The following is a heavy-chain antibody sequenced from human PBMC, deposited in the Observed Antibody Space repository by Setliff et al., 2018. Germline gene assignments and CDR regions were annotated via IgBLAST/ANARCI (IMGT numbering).Heavy chain of an antibody. D-gene: IGHD3-16*01. CDR2: ISRGGNTI. CDR1: GFTFSAHG. J-gene: IGHJ4*02. Sequence: GGSLRLSCAASGFTFSAHGMNWVRQAPGKGLEWVSYISRGGNTIYYADSVKGRFTISRDNAKNSLYLQMNSLRAEDTAVYYCARDFGSHFFDYWGQGTLVTVSS. V-gene: IGHV3-48*03. CDR3: ARDFGSHFFDY.